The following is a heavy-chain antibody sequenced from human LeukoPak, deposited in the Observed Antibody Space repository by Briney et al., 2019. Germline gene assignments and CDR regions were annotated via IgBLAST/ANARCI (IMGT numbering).Heavy chain of an antibody. CDR2: ISYDGSNK. CDR1: GFTFSSYG. V-gene: IGHV3-30*18. Sequence: GGSLRLSCAASGFTFSSYGMHWVRQAPGKGLEWVAVISYDGSNKYYADSVKGRFTISRDNSKNTLYLQMNSMRAEDTAVYYCAKEDYGDSDYYYGMDVWGQGTTVTVSS. J-gene: IGHJ6*02. CDR3: AKEDYGDSDYYYGMDV. D-gene: IGHD4-17*01.